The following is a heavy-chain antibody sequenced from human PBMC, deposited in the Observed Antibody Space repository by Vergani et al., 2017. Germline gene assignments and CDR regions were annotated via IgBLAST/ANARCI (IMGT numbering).Heavy chain of an antibody. CDR2: ISSSSSYI. CDR3: ARDVSIAARPGLIDY. Sequence: EVQLVESGGGLVKPGGSLRLSCAASGFTFSSYSMNLVRQAPGKGLEWVSSISSSSSYIYYADSVKGRFTISRDNAKNSLYLQMNSLRAEDTAVYYCARDVSIAARPGLIDYWGQGTLVTVSS. CDR1: GFTFSSYS. V-gene: IGHV3-21*01. J-gene: IGHJ4*02. D-gene: IGHD6-6*01.